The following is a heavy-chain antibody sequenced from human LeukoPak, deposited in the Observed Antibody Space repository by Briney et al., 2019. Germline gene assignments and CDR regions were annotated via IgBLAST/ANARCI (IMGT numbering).Heavy chain of an antibody. J-gene: IGHJ4*02. CDR1: GFTFSSYE. V-gene: IGHV3-48*03. Sequence: GGSLRLSCAASGFTFSSYEMNWVRQAPGRGLEWVSYISDSGRTIYYADSVKGRFTISRDSAKNSLYLQMNSPRAEDTAVYYCARETVTGNYPDYWGQGTLVTVSS. CDR3: ARETVTGNYPDY. D-gene: IGHD1-7*01. CDR2: ISDSGRTI.